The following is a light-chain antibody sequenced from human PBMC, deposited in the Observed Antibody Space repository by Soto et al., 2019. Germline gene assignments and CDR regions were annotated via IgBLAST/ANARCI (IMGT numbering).Light chain of an antibody. Sequence: QSVLTQPPSVSGAPGQRVTISCTGSSSNIGAGYDVHWYQQLPGTAPKLLIYGNSNRPSGVPDRFSGSKSGTSASLTISGLQAEDEADYYCSSYTSTGTRVFGTGTKVTVL. CDR1: SSNIGAGYD. V-gene: IGLV1-40*01. CDR2: GNS. CDR3: SSYTSTGTRV. J-gene: IGLJ1*01.